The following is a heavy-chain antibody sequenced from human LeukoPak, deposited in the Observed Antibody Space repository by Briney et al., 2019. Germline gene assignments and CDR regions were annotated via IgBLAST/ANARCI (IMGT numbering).Heavy chain of an antibody. J-gene: IGHJ5*02. CDR1: GYTFTSYG. CDR3: AKNRGSSWPNWFDP. V-gene: IGHV1-8*03. Sequence: ASVKVSCKASGYTFTSYGISWVRQAPGQGLEWMGWMNPNSGNTGYAQKFQGRVTITRNTSISTAYMELSSLRSEDTAVYYCAKNRGSSWPNWFDPWGQGTLVTVSS. D-gene: IGHD6-13*01. CDR2: MNPNSGNT.